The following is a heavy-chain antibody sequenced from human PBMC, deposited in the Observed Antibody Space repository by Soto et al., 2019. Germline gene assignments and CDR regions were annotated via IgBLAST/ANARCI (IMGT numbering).Heavy chain of an antibody. Sequence: EVQLVESGGGLVQPGGSLRLSCAASGFTFSSYSMNWVRQAPGKGLEWVSYINSGSSTIYYADSVKGRFTISRDNAKNSLYLQMNSLRDEDTAVYYCARDAPRCSGGSCFDFWGQGTLDTVSS. CDR1: GFTFSSYS. CDR2: INSGSSTI. CDR3: ARDAPRCSGGSCFDF. D-gene: IGHD2-15*01. V-gene: IGHV3-48*02. J-gene: IGHJ4*02.